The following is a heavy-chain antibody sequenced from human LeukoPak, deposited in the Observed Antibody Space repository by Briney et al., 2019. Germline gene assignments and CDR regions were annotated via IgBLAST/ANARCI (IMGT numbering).Heavy chain of an antibody. V-gene: IGHV4-59*01. J-gene: IGHJ4*02. CDR3: ARAKVGYSSSWYTSDY. CDR2: IYYSGST. Sequence: SETLSLTCTVSGGSISSYYWSWIRQPPGKGLEWIGYIYYSGSTNYNPSLKSPITISVDTSKNQFSLKLSSVTAADTAVYYCARAKVGYSSSWYTSDYWGQGTLVTVSS. D-gene: IGHD6-13*01. CDR1: GGSISSYY.